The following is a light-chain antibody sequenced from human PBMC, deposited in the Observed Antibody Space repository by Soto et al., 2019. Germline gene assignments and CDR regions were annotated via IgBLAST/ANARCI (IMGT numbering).Light chain of an antibody. CDR1: QNIRRN. V-gene: IGKV3-15*01. J-gene: IGKJ4*01. CDR3: QQYENWPPVT. Sequence: EIVMTQSPATLSVSPGERGTLSCRASQNIRRNLAWYQQKPGQAPRLLIYHASTRATGIPARLTGGGSGTEFTLTISSLQSEDFALYYCQQYENWPPVTFGGGTKVEIK. CDR2: HAS.